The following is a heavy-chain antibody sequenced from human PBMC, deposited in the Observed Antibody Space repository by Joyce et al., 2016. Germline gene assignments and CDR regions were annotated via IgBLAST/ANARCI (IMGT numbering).Heavy chain of an antibody. CDR3: ARRTEEHRSLEWGPKPARWNGFDI. CDR1: EFSFTNYG. D-gene: IGHD3-3*01. CDR2: LSPSDSDT. Sequence: EVQLVQSGAEMKKPGESLRISCRGSEFSFTNYGIAWGRQMPGKGLEWLGFLSPSDSDTKSSPSFRGQVAISAYKSISTAYLRWSSLKASDTAMYYCARRTEEHRSLEWGPKPARWNGFDIWGQGTVVTVFS. J-gene: IGHJ3*02. V-gene: IGHV5-51*01.